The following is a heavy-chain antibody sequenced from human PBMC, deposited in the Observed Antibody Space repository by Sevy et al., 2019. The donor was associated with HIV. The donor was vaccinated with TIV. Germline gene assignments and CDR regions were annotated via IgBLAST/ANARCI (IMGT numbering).Heavy chain of an antibody. D-gene: IGHD5-18*01. V-gene: IGHV3-30*18. J-gene: IGHJ4*02. CDR3: AKDSTRGYSYGSDFDY. Sequence: GGSLRLSCAASGFTFSSYGMHWIRQAPGKGLEWVAVISYDGSNKYYADSVKGRFTISRDNSKNTLYLQMNSLRAEDTAVYYCAKDSTRGYSYGSDFDYWGQRTLVTVSS. CDR2: ISYDGSNK. CDR1: GFTFSSYG.